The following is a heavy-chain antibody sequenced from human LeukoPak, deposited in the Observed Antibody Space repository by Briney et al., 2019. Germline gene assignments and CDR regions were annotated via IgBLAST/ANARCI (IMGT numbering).Heavy chain of an antibody. CDR3: ASLSEGTVYDY. CDR1: GDSITSSSYY. D-gene: IGHD3/OR15-3a*01. V-gene: IGHV4-39*07. CDR2: IYYRGST. Sequence: SETLSLTCTVSGDSITSSSYYWVWIRQPPGKGLEWIGSIYYRGSTNYNPSLKSRVTISVDKSKNQFSLKLSSVTAADTAVYYCASLSEGTVYDYWGQGTLVTVSS. J-gene: IGHJ4*02.